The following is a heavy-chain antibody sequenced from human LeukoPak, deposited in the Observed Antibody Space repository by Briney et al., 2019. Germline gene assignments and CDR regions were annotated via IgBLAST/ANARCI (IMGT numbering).Heavy chain of an antibody. Sequence: ASVKVSCKSSGYTFTTYGISWVRQAPGQGLEWMGWISAYNGNTNYAQKLQGRVTMTTDTSTSTAYMELRSLRSDDTAVYYCARDRGFWSGYDLDYWGQGTLVTVSS. CDR2: ISAYNGNT. CDR1: GYTFTTYG. CDR3: ARDRGFWSGYDLDY. D-gene: IGHD3-3*01. V-gene: IGHV1-18*01. J-gene: IGHJ4*02.